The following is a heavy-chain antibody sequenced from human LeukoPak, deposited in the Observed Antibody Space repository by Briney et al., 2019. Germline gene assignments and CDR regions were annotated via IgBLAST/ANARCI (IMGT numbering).Heavy chain of an antibody. CDR2: IYASGST. Sequence: SETLSLTCTVSGGPRSSGSYYWSWIRHPAGKGLEWIGRIYASGSTNYNPSLRNRVTISVDTSKNQFSLKLRSVTAADTAVYYCASSQAGDFDYWGQGTLVTVSS. D-gene: IGHD6-13*01. CDR1: GGPRSSGSYY. CDR3: ASSQAGDFDY. J-gene: IGHJ4*02. V-gene: IGHV4-61*02.